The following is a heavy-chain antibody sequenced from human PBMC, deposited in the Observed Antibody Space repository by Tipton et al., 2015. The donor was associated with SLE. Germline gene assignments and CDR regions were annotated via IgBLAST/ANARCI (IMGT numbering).Heavy chain of an antibody. CDR3: ARDLYDTSGYYLHY. D-gene: IGHD3-22*01. J-gene: IGHJ4*02. V-gene: IGHV7-4-1*02. Sequence: QVQLVQSGAEVKEPGASVRVSCKTSGYSFTSYSINWVRQAPGQGLQWMGWINTNTGSPTYAQGFTGRFVFSLDTSVSTANLQITSLKAEDTAVYYCARDLYDTSGYYLHYWGQGTLVTVSS. CDR1: GYSFTSYS. CDR2: INTNTGSP.